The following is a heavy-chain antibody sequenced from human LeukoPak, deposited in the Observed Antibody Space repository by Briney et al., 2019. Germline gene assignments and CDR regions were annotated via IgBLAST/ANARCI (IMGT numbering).Heavy chain of an antibody. CDR2: IKQAGSEK. CDR1: GFTFSSYW. CDR3: AKDTRYDILTGFDY. J-gene: IGHJ4*02. Sequence: GGSLRLSCAASGFTFSSYWMSWVRQAPGKGLEWVANIKQAGSEKYYVDSVKGRFTISRDNAKNSLYLQMNSLRAEDTALYYCAKDTRYDILTGFDYWGQGTLVTVSS. D-gene: IGHD3-9*01. V-gene: IGHV3-7*03.